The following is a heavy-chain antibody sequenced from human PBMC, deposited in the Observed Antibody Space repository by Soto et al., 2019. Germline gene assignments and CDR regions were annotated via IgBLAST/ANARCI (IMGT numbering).Heavy chain of an antibody. CDR1: GDSISSVNW. CDR3: ATFSGFFTISPFDA. CDR2: IYHSGST. Sequence: SATLSLTCAVSGDSISSVNWWSWVRQPPGKGLEWIGEIYHSGSTNYNPSLTSRITMSVDKSKNEFSLQLTSVTAADAAVYYCATFSGFFTISPFDAWGQGSLGTVSA. J-gene: IGHJ5*02. V-gene: IGHV4-4*02. D-gene: IGHD2-8*01.